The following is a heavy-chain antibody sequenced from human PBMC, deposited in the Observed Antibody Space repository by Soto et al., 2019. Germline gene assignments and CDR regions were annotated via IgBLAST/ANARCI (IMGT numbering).Heavy chain of an antibody. Sequence: GGSLRLSCASSGVTFSSDAMSLVRQAPGKGLGWVSAISGSGGSTYYADSVKGRFTISRDNSKNTLYLQMNSLRAEDTAVYYCAKDRRYYGSEISVLAYWGQGSLVIGSS. CDR1: GVTFSSDA. V-gene: IGHV3-23*01. CDR3: AKDRRYYGSEISVLAY. J-gene: IGHJ4*02. CDR2: ISGSGGST. D-gene: IGHD3-10*01.